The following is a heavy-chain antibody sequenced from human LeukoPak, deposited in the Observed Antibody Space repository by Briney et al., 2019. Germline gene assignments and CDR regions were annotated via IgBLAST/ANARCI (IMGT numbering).Heavy chain of an antibody. D-gene: IGHD3-10*01. CDR3: ARHRGTASSRPFDY. V-gene: IGHV4-39*01. CDR2: IYYSGST. Sequence: SETLSLTCTVSGGSISSYYWGWIRQPPGKGLEWIGSIYYSGSTYYNPSLKSRVTISVDTSKNQFSLKLSSVTAADTAVYYCARHRGTASSRPFDYWGQGTLVTVSS. CDR1: GGSISSYY. J-gene: IGHJ4*02.